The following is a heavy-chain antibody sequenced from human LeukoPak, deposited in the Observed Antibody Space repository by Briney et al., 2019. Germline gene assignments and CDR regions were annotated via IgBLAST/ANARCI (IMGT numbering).Heavy chain of an antibody. Sequence: SETLSLTCTVSAGSISSYYWSWIRQPPGKGLEWIGYIYSSGSTNYNPSLKSRVTISVDTSKNQFSLKLSSVTAADTAVYYCARRGAYYGNFDYWGQGTLVTVSS. D-gene: IGHD1-26*01. J-gene: IGHJ4*02. CDR1: AGSISSYY. V-gene: IGHV4-4*09. CDR2: IYSSGST. CDR3: ARRGAYYGNFDY.